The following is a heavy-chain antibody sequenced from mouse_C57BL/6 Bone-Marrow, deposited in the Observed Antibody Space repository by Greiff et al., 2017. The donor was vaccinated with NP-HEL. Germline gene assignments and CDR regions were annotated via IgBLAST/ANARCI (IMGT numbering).Heavy chain of an antibody. Sequence: QVQLQQSGAELVKPGASVKLSCKASGYTFTSYWMHWVKQRPGQGLEWIGMIHPNSGSTNYNEKFKSKATLTVDKSSSTAYMQLSSLTSEDSAVYYCAREMGPYYDYAMDYWGQGTSVTVSS. D-gene: IGHD1-1*01. J-gene: IGHJ4*01. V-gene: IGHV1-64*01. CDR1: GYTFTSYW. CDR2: IHPNSGST. CDR3: AREMGPYYDYAMDY.